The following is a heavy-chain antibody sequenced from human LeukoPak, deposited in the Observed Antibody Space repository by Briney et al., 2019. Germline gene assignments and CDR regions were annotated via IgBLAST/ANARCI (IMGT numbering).Heavy chain of an antibody. CDR3: ARYRWPAAFDY. Sequence: SETLSLTCVVSGGSFSAYNCSWIRQAPGKGLEWIGEINQSGSTTYNPPLKRRVTISVDTDKNQISLKLRSVTAADTAVYYCARYRWPAAFDYWGQGTLVTVSS. V-gene: IGHV4-34*01. CDR2: INQSGST. J-gene: IGHJ4*02. CDR1: GGSFSAYN. D-gene: IGHD2-2*01.